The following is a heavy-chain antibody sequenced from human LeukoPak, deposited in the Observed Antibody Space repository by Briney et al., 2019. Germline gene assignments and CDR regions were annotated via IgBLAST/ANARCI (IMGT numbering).Heavy chain of an antibody. V-gene: IGHV4-31*03. CDR3: ARDIVVVPAAIRGKGWFDP. CDR2: IYYSGST. Sequence: SETLSLTCTVSGGSISSGGYYWSWIRQHPGKGLEWIGYIYYSGSTYYNPSLKSRVTISVDTSKNQFSLKLSSVTAADTAVYYCARDIVVVPAAIRGKGWFDPWGQGTLVTVSS. CDR1: GGSISSGGYY. D-gene: IGHD2-2*01. J-gene: IGHJ5*02.